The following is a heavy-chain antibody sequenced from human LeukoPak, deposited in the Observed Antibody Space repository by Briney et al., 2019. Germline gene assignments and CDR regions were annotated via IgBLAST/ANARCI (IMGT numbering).Heavy chain of an antibody. CDR2: IDSSSSTI. CDR3: ARDSPPTYSGSYYTSLFWFDP. J-gene: IGHJ5*02. CDR1: GFTFSSYS. D-gene: IGHD1-26*01. Sequence: GGSLRLSCAASGFTFSSYSMNWVRQAPGKGLEWVSYIDSSSSTIYYADSVKGRFTISRDNAKNSLYLQMNSLRAEDTAVYYCARDSPPTYSGSYYTSLFWFDPWGQGTLVTVSS. V-gene: IGHV3-48*01.